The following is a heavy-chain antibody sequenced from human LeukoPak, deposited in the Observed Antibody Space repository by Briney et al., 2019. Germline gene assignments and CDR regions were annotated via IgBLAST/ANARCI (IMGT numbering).Heavy chain of an antibody. CDR2: ISGSGGRT. CDR3: AKDLRFLEWFEYFQH. CDR1: GFTVSTYA. J-gene: IGHJ1*01. V-gene: IGHV3-23*01. Sequence: GGSLRLSCAASGFTVSTYAMSWVRQAPGKGLEWASAISGSGGRTDYADSVKGRFTISRDNSKNTLYLQMNSLRAEDTAVYHCAKDLRFLEWFEYFQHWGQGTLVTVSS. D-gene: IGHD3-3*01.